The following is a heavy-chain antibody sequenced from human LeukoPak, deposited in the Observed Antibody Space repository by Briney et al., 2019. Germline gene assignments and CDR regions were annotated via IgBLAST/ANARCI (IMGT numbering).Heavy chain of an antibody. J-gene: IGHJ4*02. CDR3: ARDGSSSWSFDY. CDR1: GGSISSGGYY. D-gene: IGHD6-13*01. CDR2: IYHSGST. Sequence: SETLSLTCTVSGGSISSGGYYWSWIRQPPGKGLEWIGYIYHSGSTYYNPSLKSRVTISVDRSKNQFSLKLSSVTAADTAVYYCARDGSSSWSFDYWGQGTLVTVSS. V-gene: IGHV4-30-2*01.